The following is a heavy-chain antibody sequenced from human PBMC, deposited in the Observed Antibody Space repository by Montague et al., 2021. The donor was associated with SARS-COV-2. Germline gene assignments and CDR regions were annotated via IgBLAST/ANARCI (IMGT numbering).Heavy chain of an antibody. CDR3: ARARQDVVVPALGIGAYYYYYYMDV. Sequence: TLSLTCAVYGGSFSGYYWSWIRQPPGKGLEWIGEINHSGSTNYNPSLXSRVTISVDTSKNQFSLKLSSVNAADTAVYYCARARQDVVVPALGIGAYYYYYYMDVWGKGTTVTVSS. CDR2: INHSGST. CDR1: GGSFSGYY. D-gene: IGHD2-2*01. V-gene: IGHV4-34*01. J-gene: IGHJ6*03.